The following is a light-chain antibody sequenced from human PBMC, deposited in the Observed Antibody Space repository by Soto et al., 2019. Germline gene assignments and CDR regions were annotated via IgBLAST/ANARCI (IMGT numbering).Light chain of an antibody. CDR1: SSNIGSNT. J-gene: IGLJ3*02. Sequence: QSVLTQPTSASGTPGQRVTISCSGNSSNIGSNTVNWYQQLPGAAPKLLIWICDQRPSGVPDRFSGSKSGTSASLAISGLQSEDEAEYYCATWDDSLNVPVFGEGTKLTVL. CDR2: ICD. V-gene: IGLV1-44*01. CDR3: ATWDDSLNVPV.